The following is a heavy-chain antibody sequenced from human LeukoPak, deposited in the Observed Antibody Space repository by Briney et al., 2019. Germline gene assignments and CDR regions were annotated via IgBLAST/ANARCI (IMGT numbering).Heavy chain of an antibody. V-gene: IGHV4-30-2*01. J-gene: IGHJ4*02. CDR2: IYHSGST. CDR1: GGSISSGGYS. D-gene: IGHD5-18*01. CDR3: ARDLDTSYFDY. Sequence: SQTLSLTCAVSGGSISSGGYSWSWIRQPPGKGLEWIGYIYHSGSTYYNPSLKSRVTISVDRSKNQFSPKLSSVTAADTAVYYCARDLDTSYFDYWGQGTLVTVSS.